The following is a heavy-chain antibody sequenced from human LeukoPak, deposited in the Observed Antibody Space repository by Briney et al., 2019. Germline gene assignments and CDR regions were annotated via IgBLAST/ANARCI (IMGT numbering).Heavy chain of an antibody. Sequence: KSSETLSLTCTVSGGSISSYNWSWIRQPAGKGLEWIGRIYTSGSTNYNPSLKSRVTMSVDTSKNQFSLKLSSVTAADTAVYYCARVEMATRAFDIWGQGTMVTVSS. CDR3: ARVEMATRAFDI. CDR1: GGSISSYN. V-gene: IGHV4-4*07. CDR2: IYTSGST. J-gene: IGHJ3*02. D-gene: IGHD5-24*01.